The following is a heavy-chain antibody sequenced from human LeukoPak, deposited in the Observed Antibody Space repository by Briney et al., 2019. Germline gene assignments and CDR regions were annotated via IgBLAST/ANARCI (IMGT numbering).Heavy chain of an antibody. D-gene: IGHD2-21*02. CDR1: GYTFTGCY. V-gene: IGHV1-2*02. CDR2: INPNSGGT. Sequence: ASVKVSCKASGYTFTGCYMHWVRQAPGQGLEWMGWINPNSGGTNYAQKFQGRVTMTRDTSISTAYMELSRLRSDDTAVYYCARTPCGGDCYHFDYWGQGTLVTVSS. CDR3: ARTPCGGDCYHFDY. J-gene: IGHJ4*02.